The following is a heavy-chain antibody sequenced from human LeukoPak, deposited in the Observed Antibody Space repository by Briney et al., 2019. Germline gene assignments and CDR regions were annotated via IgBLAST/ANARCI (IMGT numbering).Heavy chain of an antibody. J-gene: IGHJ4*02. D-gene: IGHD3-22*01. CDR3: ARPPDSSGYWAY. V-gene: IGHV1-69*06. CDR1: GYTFTTYG. Sequence: GASVKVSCKASGYTFTTYGINWVRQAPGQGLEWMGGIIPIFGTANYAQKFQGRVTITADKSTSTAYMELSSLRSEDTAVYYCARPPDSSGYWAYWGQGTLVTVSS. CDR2: IIPIFGTA.